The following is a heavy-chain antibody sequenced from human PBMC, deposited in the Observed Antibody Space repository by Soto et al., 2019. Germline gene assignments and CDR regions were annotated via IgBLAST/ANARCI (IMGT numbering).Heavy chain of an antibody. D-gene: IGHD4-4*01. CDR2: TYYRSKWYN. CDR1: GDSVSSNSAA. Sequence: SQTLSLTCAISGDSVSSNSAAWDWIRQSPSRGLGWLGRTYYRSKWYNDYAESVKSRITINPDTSKNQFSLHLNSVTPEDTAVYYCARDPPDFHSAFDYWGQGTLVTVSS. V-gene: IGHV6-1*01. CDR3: ARDPPDFHSAFDY. J-gene: IGHJ4*02.